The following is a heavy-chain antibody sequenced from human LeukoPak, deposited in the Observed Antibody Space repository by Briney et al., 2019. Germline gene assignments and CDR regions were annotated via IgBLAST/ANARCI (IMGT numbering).Heavy chain of an antibody. CDR2: IYSGGST. J-gene: IGHJ6*02. V-gene: IGHV3-66*01. CDR3: ALIVGATTAYYYVMDV. D-gene: IGHD1-26*01. CDR1: GFTVSSHY. Sequence: GGSLRLSCAASGFTVSSHYMRWVRQAPGKGLEWVSVIYSGGSTYYADSVKGRFTIHRDNSKNTLYLQMNSLRAEDTAVYYCALIVGATTAYYYVMDVWGQGTAV.